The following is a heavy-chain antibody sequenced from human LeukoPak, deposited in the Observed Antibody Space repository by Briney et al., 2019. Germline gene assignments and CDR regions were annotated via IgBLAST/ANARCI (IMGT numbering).Heavy chain of an antibody. Sequence: ASVKVSXKASGGTFSSYAISWVRQAPGQGLEWMGGIIPIFGTANYAQKFQGRVTITADESTSTAYMELSSLRSEDTAVYYCARDLDTAMVETNWGQGTLVTVSS. CDR1: GGTFSSYA. V-gene: IGHV1-69*13. CDR2: IIPIFGTA. D-gene: IGHD5-18*01. CDR3: ARDLDTAMVETN. J-gene: IGHJ4*02.